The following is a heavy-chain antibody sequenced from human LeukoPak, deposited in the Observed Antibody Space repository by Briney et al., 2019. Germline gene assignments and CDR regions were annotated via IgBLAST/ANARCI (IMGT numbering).Heavy chain of an antibody. D-gene: IGHD3-22*01. CDR3: ARGAPSDSSGYRYPSFDY. CDR1: SGSISTYY. CDR2: IYYSGSA. V-gene: IGHV4-59*01. J-gene: IGHJ4*02. Sequence: KTSETLSLTCTVSSGSISTYYWTWIRQPPGKGLEWIGYIYYSGSANYNPSLQSRVTISVDMSKNQFSLKLTSVTAADTAVYYCARGAPSDSSGYRYPSFDYWGQGTLVTVSS.